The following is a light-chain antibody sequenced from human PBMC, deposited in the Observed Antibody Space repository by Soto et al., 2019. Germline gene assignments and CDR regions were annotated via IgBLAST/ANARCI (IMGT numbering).Light chain of an antibody. CDR3: QYYGGSPRYT. CDR2: DAS. V-gene: IGKV3-11*01. CDR1: QSVSSH. J-gene: IGKJ2*01. Sequence: EIVLTQSPATLSLSPGERATVSCRASQSVSSHLAWYQQKRGQAPRLLIYDASSRASGIPARFSGSGSGTDFTLTISSLEPEDSGVYYCQYYGGSPRYTFGQGTKLEIK.